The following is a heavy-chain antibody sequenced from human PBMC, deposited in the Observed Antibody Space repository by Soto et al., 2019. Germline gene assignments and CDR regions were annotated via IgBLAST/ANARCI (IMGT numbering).Heavy chain of an antibody. D-gene: IGHD3-10*01. CDR1: GYSFIDYY. CDR3: ARDVNSYCGPESFHRSFDY. J-gene: IGHJ4*02. CDR2: INPRNGDT. V-gene: IGHV1-2*02. Sequence: QGHLLQSGAEVKESGASVKVSCKASGYSFIDYYVHWMRQAPVQGLEWMGWINPRNGDTKYAQKFEGRVSMTSDTSTSTHYVALSMLEFDDTAIYYCARDVNSYCGPESFHRSFDYWGQGTLVTVSS.